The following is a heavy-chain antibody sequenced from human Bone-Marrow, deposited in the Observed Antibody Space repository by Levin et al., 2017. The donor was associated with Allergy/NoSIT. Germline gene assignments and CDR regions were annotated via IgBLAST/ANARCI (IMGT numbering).Heavy chain of an antibody. V-gene: IGHV3-33*01. J-gene: IGHJ4*02. CDR3: AREFQEYYSDY. CDR2: MWFDGSNK. CDR1: GFTFSSYG. Sequence: GESLKISCAASGFTFSSYGMHWVRQAPGKGLEWVAYMWFDGSNKHYGDSVKGRFTISRDNSKNTLFLHMSSLRAEDTAVYYCAREFQEYYSDYWGQGTLVTVSS.